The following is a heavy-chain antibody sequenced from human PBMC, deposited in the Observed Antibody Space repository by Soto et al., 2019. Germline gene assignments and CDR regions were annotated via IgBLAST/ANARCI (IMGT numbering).Heavy chain of an antibody. CDR2: IWFDGSDK. V-gene: IGHV3-33*01. D-gene: IGHD2-2*01. CDR3: ARLYCSSSSCYSVGAFDI. J-gene: IGHJ3*02. Sequence: PVGSLRLSCAASGFTFSTHGMHRVRQAPGKGLEWVALIWFDGSDKYYADSVKGRFTISRDNSKNTVHLQMNSLRAEDTAVYYCARLYCSSSSCYSVGAFDIRGQGTTVTVSS. CDR1: GFTFSTHG.